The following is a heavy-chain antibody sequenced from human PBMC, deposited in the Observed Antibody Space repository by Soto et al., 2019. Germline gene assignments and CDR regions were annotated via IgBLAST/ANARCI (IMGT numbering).Heavy chain of an antibody. CDR3: AKRRRIYSGYDSLFDY. V-gene: IGHV3-30*18. D-gene: IGHD5-12*01. J-gene: IGHJ4*02. Sequence: GGSLRLSCAASGFTFSDYGMHWVRQAPGKGLEWVAVISYDGSNKYYADSVRGRFTISRDNSKNTLYLQMNSLRAEDTAVYYCAKRRRIYSGYDSLFDYWGQGTLVTVSS. CDR1: GFTFSDYG. CDR2: ISYDGSNK.